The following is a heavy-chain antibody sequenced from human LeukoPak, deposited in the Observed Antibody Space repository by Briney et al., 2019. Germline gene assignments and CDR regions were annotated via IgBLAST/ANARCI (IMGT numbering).Heavy chain of an antibody. CDR1: GGSINSDDYY. CDR2: IYYSGST. V-gene: IGHV4-30-4*01. D-gene: IGHD3-3*01. Sequence: SQTLSLTCNVSGGSINSDDYYWSWVRQPPGKGLEWIGYIYYSGSTYYNSSLKSRVTISVDTSKNQFSLKLSSVTAADTAVYYCARVEKADFWSGIGYYFDYWGQGTLVTVSS. CDR3: ARVEKADFWSGIGYYFDY. J-gene: IGHJ4*02.